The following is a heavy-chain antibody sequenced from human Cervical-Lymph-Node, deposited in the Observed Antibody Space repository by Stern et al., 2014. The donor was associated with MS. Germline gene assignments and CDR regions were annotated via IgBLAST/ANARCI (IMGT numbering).Heavy chain of an antibody. CDR3: AKEGILVASFDY. J-gene: IGHJ4*02. Sequence: EVQLVESGGSLVQPGGSLRLSCAASGFTFSSYAMSWVRQAPGKGLEWVSAISGSGDSTYYADSVKGRFTISRDNSKKTLYLQMNSLRADDTAVYYCAKEGILVASFDYGGQGPLGTVSS. CDR2: ISGSGDST. D-gene: IGHD2-15*01. V-gene: IGHV3-23*04. CDR1: GFTFSSYA.